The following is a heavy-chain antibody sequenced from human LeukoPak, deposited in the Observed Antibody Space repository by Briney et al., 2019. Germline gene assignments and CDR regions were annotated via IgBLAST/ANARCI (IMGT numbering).Heavy chain of an antibody. V-gene: IGHV3-7*01. CDR3: ARDRNSDFWSGYYTNYFDY. D-gene: IGHD3-3*01. CDR2: IKEDGSEK. Sequence: PGGSLRLSCAASGFTFSSYGMHWVRQAPGKGLEWVASIKEDGSEKYYVASVKGRFTISRDNAKNSLYLQMNSLRAEDTAVYYCARDRNSDFWSGYYTNYFDYWGQGTLVTVSS. CDR1: GFTFSSYG. J-gene: IGHJ4*02.